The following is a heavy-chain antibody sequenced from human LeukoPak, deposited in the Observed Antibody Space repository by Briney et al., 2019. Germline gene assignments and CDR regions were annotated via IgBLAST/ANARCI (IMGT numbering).Heavy chain of an antibody. CDR1: GFTFSNFW. CDR3: ARGGHSSFDY. D-gene: IGHD3-16*01. J-gene: IGHJ4*02. CDR2: ITSDGSNI. Sequence: GGSLRLSCAASGFTFSNFWLHWVRQAPGKGLEWVSRITSDGSNISYADSVQGRFTISRDNAKNTLYLQMNSLRAEDTAVYYCARGGHSSFDYWGQGALVTVSS. V-gene: IGHV3-74*01.